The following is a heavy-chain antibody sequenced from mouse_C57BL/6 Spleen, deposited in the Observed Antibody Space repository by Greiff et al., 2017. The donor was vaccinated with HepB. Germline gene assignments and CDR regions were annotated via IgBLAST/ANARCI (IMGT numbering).Heavy chain of an antibody. J-gene: IGHJ1*03. CDR2: IDPSDSYT. Sequence: QVQLQQPGAELVMPGASVKLSCKASGYTFTSYWMHWVKQRPGQGLEWIGEIDPSDSYTNYNQKFKGKSTLTVDKSSSTAYMQLSSLTSEDSAVYDCARGSDYGPWYFDVWGTGTTVTVSS. CDR1: GYTFTSYW. CDR3: ARGSDYGPWYFDV. V-gene: IGHV1-69*01. D-gene: IGHD1-1*01.